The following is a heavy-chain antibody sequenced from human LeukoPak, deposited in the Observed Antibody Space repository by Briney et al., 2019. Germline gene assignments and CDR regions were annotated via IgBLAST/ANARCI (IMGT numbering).Heavy chain of an antibody. CDR1: GYTFTSYA. D-gene: IGHD3-10*01. J-gene: IGHJ4*02. CDR3: ARGGEVRGVIIYRTRYYFDY. V-gene: IGHV1-3*01. Sequence: RASVKVSCKASGYTFTSYAMRWVRQAPGQRLEWMGWINAGNGNTKYSQKFQGRVTITRDTSASTAYMELSSLRSEDTAVYYCARGGEVRGVIIYRTRYYFDYWGQGTLVTVSS. CDR2: INAGNGNT.